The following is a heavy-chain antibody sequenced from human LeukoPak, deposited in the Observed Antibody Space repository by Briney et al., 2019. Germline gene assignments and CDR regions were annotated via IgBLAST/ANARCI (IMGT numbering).Heavy chain of an antibody. Sequence: GRSLRLSCAASGFTFDDYAMHWVRQAPGKGLEWVSGISWNSGSIGYADSVKGQFTISRDNAKNSLYLQMNSLRAEDTALYYCAKDAQYSSGWYSDWGQGTLVTVSS. J-gene: IGHJ4*02. CDR2: ISWNSGSI. V-gene: IGHV3-9*01. D-gene: IGHD6-19*01. CDR3: AKDAQYSSGWYSD. CDR1: GFTFDDYA.